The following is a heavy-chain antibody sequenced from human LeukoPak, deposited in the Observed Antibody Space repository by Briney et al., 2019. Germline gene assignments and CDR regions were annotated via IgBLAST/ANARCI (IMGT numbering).Heavy chain of an antibody. J-gene: IGHJ6*02. CDR3: ARVSQGRRYYYYYAMDV. CDR2: IIPIFGTA. Sequence: SVKVSCKASGGAFSSYGISWVRQAPGQGLEWMGGIIPIFGTANYAQKFQGRVTITADESTSTAYMELRSLRSEDTAVYFCARVSQGRRYYYYYAMDVWGRGTTVTVSS. V-gene: IGHV1-69*13. CDR1: GGAFSSYG. D-gene: IGHD2-15*01.